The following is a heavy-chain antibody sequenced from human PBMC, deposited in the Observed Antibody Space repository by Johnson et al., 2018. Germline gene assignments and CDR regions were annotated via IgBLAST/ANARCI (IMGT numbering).Heavy chain of an antibody. CDR3: ARAGMITKYGMDV. Sequence: QVQLQESGPGLVKPSETLSLKCTVSGGSISSYYWSWIRQSPGKGLEWIAYVYYTGSTHYNPSLERRVPISVDTSKTQLSLKLNSVTAADTAVYYCARAGMITKYGMDVWGQGTTVIVSS. V-gene: IGHV4-59*01. CDR2: VYYTGST. D-gene: IGHD3-16*01. CDR1: GGSISSYY. J-gene: IGHJ6*02.